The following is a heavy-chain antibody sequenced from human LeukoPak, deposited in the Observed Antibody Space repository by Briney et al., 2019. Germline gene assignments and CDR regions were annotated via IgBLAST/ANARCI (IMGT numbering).Heavy chain of an antibody. J-gene: IGHJ4*02. CDR2: IYYSGST. Sequence: SETLSLTCTVSGGSISSSSYYWGWIRQPPGKGLEWIGSIYYSGSTYYNPSLKSRVTISVDTSKNQFSLKLSSVTAADTAVYYCAREPDHYYYDSSGYYSYYFDYWGQGTLVTVSS. CDR1: GGSISSSSYY. V-gene: IGHV4-39*02. D-gene: IGHD3-22*01. CDR3: AREPDHYYYDSSGYYSYYFDY.